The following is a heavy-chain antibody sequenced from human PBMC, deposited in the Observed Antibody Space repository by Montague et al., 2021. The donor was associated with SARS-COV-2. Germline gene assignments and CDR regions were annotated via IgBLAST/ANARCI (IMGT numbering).Heavy chain of an antibody. J-gene: IGHJ4*02. CDR1: GGSIGVHY. V-gene: IGHV4-34*01. CDR2: INRSGST. CDR3: AEGCPSWSGVDY. Sequence: SETLSLTCTVYGGSIGVHYWSWFRQPPGKGLEGIGGINRSGSTNYNPSLKSRFTISVDTSNNQFSLKLTSVTAADTAVYYCAEGCPSWSGVDYWGQGSRVTVSS. D-gene: IGHD3-10*01.